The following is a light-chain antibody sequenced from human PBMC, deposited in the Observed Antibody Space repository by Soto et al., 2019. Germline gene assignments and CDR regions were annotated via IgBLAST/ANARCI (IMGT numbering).Light chain of an antibody. CDR2: DAY. CDR3: HQSHYCLT. J-gene: IGKJ4*01. V-gene: IGKV3-11*01. Sequence: EIVLTQSPATLALSPGERATLSCRVSQSVSTYLACYQQKAGQAPKLLNDDAYNQATGIPASFNRSGSGTDFTLTISSLQPEDFAVYYCHQSHYCLTIVGGTKVYIK. CDR1: QSVSTY.